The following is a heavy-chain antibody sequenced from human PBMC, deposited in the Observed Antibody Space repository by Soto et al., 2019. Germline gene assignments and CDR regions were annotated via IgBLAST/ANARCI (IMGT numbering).Heavy chain of an antibody. CDR3: ARATLVGATHDS. J-gene: IGHJ4*02. CDR2: IYYRGST. D-gene: IGHD1-26*01. Sequence: SEIRSMTVTVSLGGVRSISNDWRSVRLARGKGLEWIGYIYYRGSTNYNPSLKSRVTISVDTSKNQFSLKLSSVTAADTAVYYCARATLVGATHDSWGQGTLVTVSS. V-gene: IGHV4-61*01. CDR1: LGGVRSISND.